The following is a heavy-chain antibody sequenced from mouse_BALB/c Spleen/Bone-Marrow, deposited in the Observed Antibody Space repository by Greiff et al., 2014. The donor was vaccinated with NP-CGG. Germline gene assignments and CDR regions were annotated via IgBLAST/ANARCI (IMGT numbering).Heavy chain of an antibody. CDR3: AMITTGAWFAY. CDR1: GFNIKDTY. Sequence: DVHLVEPGAELVKPGASVKLSCTASGFNIKDTYMHWVKQRPEQGLEWIGRIDPANGNTKYDPKFQGKATITADTSSNTAYLQLSSLTSEDTAVYYCAMITTGAWFAYWGQGTLVTVSA. J-gene: IGHJ3*01. V-gene: IGHV14-3*02. CDR2: IDPANGNT. D-gene: IGHD2-4*01.